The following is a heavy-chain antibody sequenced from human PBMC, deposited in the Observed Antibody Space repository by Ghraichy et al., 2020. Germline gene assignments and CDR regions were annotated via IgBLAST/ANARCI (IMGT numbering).Heavy chain of an antibody. CDR3: AKGLGDVGATRGMDV. CDR1: RFTFMNYA. J-gene: IGHJ6*02. CDR2: ISGNGRST. Sequence: LSLTCAASRFTFMNYAMSWFRQAPGKGLEWVSAISGNGRSTYYADSVKGRFTISRDNSKNTLYLQMNNLRAEDTAVYYCAKGLGDVGATRGMDVWGQGTTVTVSS. D-gene: IGHD1-26*01. V-gene: IGHV3-23*01.